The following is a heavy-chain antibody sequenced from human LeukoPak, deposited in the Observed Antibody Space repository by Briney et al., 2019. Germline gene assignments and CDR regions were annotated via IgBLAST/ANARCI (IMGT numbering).Heavy chain of an antibody. J-gene: IGHJ5*02. CDR2: IYYSGST. Sequence: SETLSLTCTVSGGSISSYYWSWIRQPPGKGLEWIGCIYYSGSTNYNPSLKSRVTISVDTSKNQFSLKLSSVTAADTAVYYCARASRYCSGGSCSYWFDPWGQGTLVTVSS. V-gene: IGHV4-59*01. D-gene: IGHD2-15*01. CDR3: ARASRYCSGGSCSYWFDP. CDR1: GGSISSYY.